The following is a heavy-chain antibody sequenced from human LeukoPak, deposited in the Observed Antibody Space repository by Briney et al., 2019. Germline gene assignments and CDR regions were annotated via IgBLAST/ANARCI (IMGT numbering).Heavy chain of an antibody. Sequence: GGSLRLSCAASGFTFSSYSMNWVRQAPGKGLEWVSSISTSSSYIYYAHSVKGRFTISRDNAKNSLYLQMNSLRAEDTAVYYCARDLTPEYSRTWPEGDYWGQGTLVTVSS. CDR3: ARDLTPEYSRTWPEGDY. CDR2: ISTSSSYI. J-gene: IGHJ4*02. V-gene: IGHV3-21*01. D-gene: IGHD6-13*01. CDR1: GFTFSSYS.